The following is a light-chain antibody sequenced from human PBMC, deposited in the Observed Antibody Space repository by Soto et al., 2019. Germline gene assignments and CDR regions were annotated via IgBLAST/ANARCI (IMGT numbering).Light chain of an antibody. Sequence: EIVMPQYPATLSVSPGEIATLACRASQSVSSNLAWYQQKPGQAPRLLIYGASTRATGIPARFSGSGSGPEFTITISSLQSEDFAVYYCQHYNNWPRTFGQGTKVEI. CDR2: GAS. V-gene: IGKV3-15*01. CDR1: QSVSSN. J-gene: IGKJ1*01. CDR3: QHYNNWPRT.